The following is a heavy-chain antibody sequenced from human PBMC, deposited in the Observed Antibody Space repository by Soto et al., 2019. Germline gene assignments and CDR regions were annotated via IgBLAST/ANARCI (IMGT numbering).Heavy chain of an antibody. CDR1: GFTFSTYA. D-gene: IGHD5-18*01. CDR3: AKASGYTYGYTLDD. V-gene: IGHV3-23*01. J-gene: IGHJ4*02. CDR2: ISGSDGNT. Sequence: PGGSLRLSCAASGFTFSTYAMSWVRQAPGKGLEWVSCISGSDGNTYYADSVKGRFTISRDYSKNTLYLQMSSLRAEDTALYYCAKASGYTYGYTLDDWGRGSLVTVSS.